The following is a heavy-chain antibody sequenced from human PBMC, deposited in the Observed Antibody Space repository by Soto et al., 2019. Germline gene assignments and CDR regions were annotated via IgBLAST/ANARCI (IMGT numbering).Heavy chain of an antibody. CDR1: GFSFYSYW. V-gene: IGHV3-74*01. CDR2: INSGGGIT. Sequence: EVYLEQSGGGLVQPGGSLRLSCAASGFSFYSYWMHWVRQAPGKGLEWVSCINSGGGITTYADSVKGRFTISRDNAKNTVHLQMDSLRAEDTAVYYCARVQLDYYGSGSKSFDIWGQGTVVTVSS. D-gene: IGHD3-10*01. J-gene: IGHJ3*02. CDR3: ARVQLDYYGSGSKSFDI.